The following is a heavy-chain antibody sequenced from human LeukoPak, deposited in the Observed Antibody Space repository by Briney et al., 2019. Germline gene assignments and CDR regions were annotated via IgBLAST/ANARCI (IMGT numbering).Heavy chain of an antibody. D-gene: IGHD3-16*02. V-gene: IGHV1-8*01. CDR3: ARDKEDYVWGSYRYDSALDY. Sequence: ASVKVSCKASGYTYTSYDINWVRQATGQGLEWMGWMNPNSGNTGYAQKFQGRVTMTRNTSISTAYMELSSLRSEDTAVYYCARDKEDYVWGSYRYDSALDYWGQGTLVTVSS. J-gene: IGHJ4*02. CDR2: MNPNSGNT. CDR1: GYTYTSYD.